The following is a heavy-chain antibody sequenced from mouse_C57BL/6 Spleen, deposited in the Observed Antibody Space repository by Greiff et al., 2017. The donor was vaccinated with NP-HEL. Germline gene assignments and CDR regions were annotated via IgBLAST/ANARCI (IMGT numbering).Heavy chain of an antibody. Sequence: QVHVKQSGAELARPGASVKLSCKASGYTFTSYGISWVKQRTGQGLEWIGEIYPRSGNTYYNEKFKGKATLTADKSSSTAYMELRSLTSEDSAVYFCHYYDYDEGSYWGQGTLVTVSA. J-gene: IGHJ3*01. CDR3: HYYDYDEGSY. D-gene: IGHD2-4*01. CDR2: IYPRSGNT. CDR1: GYTFTSYG. V-gene: IGHV1-81*01.